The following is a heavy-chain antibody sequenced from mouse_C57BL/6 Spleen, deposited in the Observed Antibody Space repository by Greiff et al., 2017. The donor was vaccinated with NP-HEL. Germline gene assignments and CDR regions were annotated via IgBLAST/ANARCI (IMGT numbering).Heavy chain of an antibody. J-gene: IGHJ1*03. Sequence: VQLQQPGAELVRPGTSVKLSCKASGYTFTSYWMHWVKQRPGQGLEWIGVIDPSDSYTNYNQKFKGKATLTVDTSSSTAYMPLSSLTSEDSAVYYCAREYYGSSRDWYFEVWGTGTTVTGSS. CDR3: AREYYGSSRDWYFEV. D-gene: IGHD1-1*01. CDR2: IDPSDSYT. CDR1: GYTFTSYW. V-gene: IGHV1-59*01.